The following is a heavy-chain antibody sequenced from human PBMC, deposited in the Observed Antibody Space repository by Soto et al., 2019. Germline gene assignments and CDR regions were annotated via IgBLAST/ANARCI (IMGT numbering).Heavy chain of an antibody. D-gene: IGHD5-12*01. J-gene: IGHJ4*02. CDR3: ARVPRRDGYNYFDY. CDR2: IYYSGST. CDR1: GGSVSSGSYY. V-gene: IGHV4-61*01. Sequence: PSETLSLTCTVSGGSVSSGSYYWSWIRQPPGKGLEWIGYIYYSGSTNYNPSLKSRVTISVDTSKNQFSLKLSSVTAADTAMYYCARVPRRDGYNYFDYWGQGTLVTVSS.